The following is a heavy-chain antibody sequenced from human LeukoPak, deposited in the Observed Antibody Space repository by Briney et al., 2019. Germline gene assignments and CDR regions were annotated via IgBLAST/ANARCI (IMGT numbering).Heavy chain of an antibody. V-gene: IGHV1-2*06. J-gene: IGHJ3*02. CDR2: INPNSGGT. CDR3: ARDVGEDAFDI. CDR1: GYTFTGYY. Sequence: GASVKVPCKASGYTFTGYYMHWVRQAPGQGLEWMGRINPNSGGTNYAQKFQGRVTMTRNTSISTAYMELSRLRSDDTAVYYCARDVGEDAFDIWGQGTMVTVSS.